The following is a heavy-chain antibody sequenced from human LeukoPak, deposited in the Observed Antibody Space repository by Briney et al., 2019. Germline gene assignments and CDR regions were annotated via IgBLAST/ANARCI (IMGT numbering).Heavy chain of an antibody. V-gene: IGHV3-30*02. CDR2: IRYDGSNK. J-gene: IGHJ4*02. D-gene: IGHD4-17*01. CDR1: RFTFSTYG. Sequence: GGSLRLSCAASRFTFSTYGMHWVRQAPGKGLEWVALIRYDGSNKYYADSVKGRFTISRDNSQNTLYLQMNSLRAEDTAVYYCAKDMGTATKFDYWGQGTLGTVSS. CDR3: AKDMGTATKFDY.